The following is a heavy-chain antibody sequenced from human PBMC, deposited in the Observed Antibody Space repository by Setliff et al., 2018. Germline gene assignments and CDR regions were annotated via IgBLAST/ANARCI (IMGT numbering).Heavy chain of an antibody. J-gene: IGHJ5*02. Sequence: PSETLSLTCTVSGGSISSSGSYWSWIRQPAGKGLEWIVRIYTSGSTNYNPSLKSRVTISVDTSKNQFSLKLSSVTAADTAVYYCTRGKSVTSSNWFDPWGQGTLVTVSS. CDR2: IYTSGST. CDR3: TRGKSVTSSNWFDP. CDR1: GGSISSSGSY. D-gene: IGHD5-18*01. V-gene: IGHV4-61*02.